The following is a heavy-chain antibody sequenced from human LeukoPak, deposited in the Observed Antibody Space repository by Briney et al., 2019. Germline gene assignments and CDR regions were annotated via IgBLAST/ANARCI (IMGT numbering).Heavy chain of an antibody. CDR1: GGSISSGGYY. CDR2: IYYSGST. D-gene: IGHD2-2*01. V-gene: IGHV4-31*03. CDR3: ARDSAGSSTSSYGMDV. Sequence: SETLSLTCTVSGGSISSGGYYWSWIRQHPGKGLEWIGYIYYSGSTYYNPSLKSRVTISVDTSKNQFSLKLSSVTAADTAVYYCARDSAGSSTSSYGMDVWGQGTTVTVSS. J-gene: IGHJ6*02.